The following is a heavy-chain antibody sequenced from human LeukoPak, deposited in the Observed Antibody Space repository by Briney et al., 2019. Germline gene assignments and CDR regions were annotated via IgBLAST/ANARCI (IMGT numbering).Heavy chain of an antibody. V-gene: IGHV1-69*04. CDR3: ASYLGIVATNTRARSDY. CDR2: IIPILGIA. CDR1: GGTFSSYA. D-gene: IGHD5-12*01. J-gene: IGHJ4*02. Sequence: ASVKVSCKASGGTFSSYAISWVRQAPGQGLEWMGRIIPILGIANYAQKFQGRVTITADKSTSTAYMELSSLRSEDTAVYYCASYLGIVATNTRARSDYWGQGTLVTVSS.